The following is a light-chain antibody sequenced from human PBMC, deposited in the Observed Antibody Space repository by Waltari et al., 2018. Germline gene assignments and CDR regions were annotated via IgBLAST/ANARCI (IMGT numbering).Light chain of an antibody. V-gene: IGKV3-20*01. CDR3: QHFGNLLT. CDR1: QTVTIRY. CDR2: GTS. Sequence: EIELTQSTGTLTLSPGERATLSCRASQTVTIRYVAWYQQKPGQAPRLLIYGTSHRATGIPDMFCGSGSGTAFTLPISRLEPEAFAVYSCQHFGNLLTFGPGTIVAI. J-gene: IGKJ3*01.